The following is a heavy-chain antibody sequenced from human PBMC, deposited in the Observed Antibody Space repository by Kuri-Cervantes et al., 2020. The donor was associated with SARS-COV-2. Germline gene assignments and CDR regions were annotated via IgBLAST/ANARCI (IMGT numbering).Heavy chain of an antibody. CDR3: ARVIIAVAGTDAFDI. V-gene: IGHV3-15*01. CDR1: GFTFSKAW. Sequence: GGSLRLSCAASGFTFSKAWMAWVRQAPGKGLEWVGRIKSKTDGGTTDYAAPVKGRFTISRDDSKNTLYLQMNSLKTEDTAVYYCARVIIAVAGTDAFDIWGQGTMVTVSS. CDR2: IKSKTDGGTT. J-gene: IGHJ3*02. D-gene: IGHD6-19*01.